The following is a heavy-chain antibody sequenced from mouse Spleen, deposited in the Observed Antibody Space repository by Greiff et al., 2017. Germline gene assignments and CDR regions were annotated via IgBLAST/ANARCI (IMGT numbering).Heavy chain of an antibody. CDR3: TSDNYYYAMDY. CDR2: IDPETGGT. V-gene: IGHV1-15*01. D-gene: IGHD1-3*01. Sequence: QVQLQQSGAELVRPGASVTLSCKASGYTFTDYEMHWVKQTPVHGLEWIGAIDPETGGTAYNQKFKGKATLTADKSSSTAYMELRSLTSEDSAVYYCTSDNYYYAMDYWGQGTSVTVSS. CDR1: GYTFTDYE. J-gene: IGHJ4*01.